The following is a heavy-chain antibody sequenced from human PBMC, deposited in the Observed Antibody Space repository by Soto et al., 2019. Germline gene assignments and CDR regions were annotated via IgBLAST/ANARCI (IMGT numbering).Heavy chain of an antibody. J-gene: IGHJ4*02. CDR3: ARDYSSVWYFDY. CDR2: ISGSGGST. Sequence: PGGSLRLSCAVSGFTFSNYAMSWVRQVPGKGLEWVSTISGSGGSTYYADSVKGRFTISRDNSKNTLYLQMNSLRAEDTAVYYCARDYSSVWYFDYWAQGTLVTVSS. CDR1: GFTFSNYA. D-gene: IGHD6-25*01. V-gene: IGHV3-23*01.